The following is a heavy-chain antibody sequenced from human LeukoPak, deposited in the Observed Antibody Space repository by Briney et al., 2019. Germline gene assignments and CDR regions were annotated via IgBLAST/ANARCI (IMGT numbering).Heavy chain of an antibody. CDR1: GGSFSGYY. V-gene: IGHV4-34*01. CDR3: ATTTYYYDSSGYYFLDY. CDR2: IHPSGSP. J-gene: IGHJ4*02. Sequence: SETLSLSCGVYGGSFSGYYLTWIRQPPGKGLEWIGEIHPSGSPNYNPSLKSRVTISVDTSKNQFSLELSSVTAADTAVYYCATTTYYYDSSGYYFLDYWGQGTLVTVPS. D-gene: IGHD3-22*01.